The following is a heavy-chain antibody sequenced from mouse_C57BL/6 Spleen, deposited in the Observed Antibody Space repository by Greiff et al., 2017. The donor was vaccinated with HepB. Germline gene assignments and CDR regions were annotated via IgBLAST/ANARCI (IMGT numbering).Heavy chain of an antibody. D-gene: IGHD2-4*01. CDR3: ARSRDYDWTGGYAMDY. CDR2: IDPNSGGT. Sequence: QVQLQQPGAELVKPGASVKLSCKASGYTFTSYWMHWVKQRPGRGLEWIGRIDPNSGGTKYNEKFKSKATLTVDKPSSTAYMQLSSLTSEDSAVYYCARSRDYDWTGGYAMDYWGQGTSVTVSS. V-gene: IGHV1-72*01. CDR1: GYTFTSYW. J-gene: IGHJ4*01.